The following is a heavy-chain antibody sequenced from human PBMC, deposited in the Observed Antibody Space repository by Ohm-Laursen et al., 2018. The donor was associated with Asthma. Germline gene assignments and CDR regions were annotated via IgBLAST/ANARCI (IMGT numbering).Heavy chain of an antibody. D-gene: IGHD3-16*02. J-gene: IGHJ4*02. CDR2: IYYSGST. Sequence: TLSLTCTVSGGSISSGGYYWSWIRQHPGKGLEWIGYIYYSGSTYYNPSLKSRVTISVDTSKNQFSLKLSSVTAADTAVYYCARVDYDYIWGSYRLDYWGQGTLVTVSS. CDR1: GGSISSGGYY. CDR3: ARVDYDYIWGSYRLDY. V-gene: IGHV4-31*03.